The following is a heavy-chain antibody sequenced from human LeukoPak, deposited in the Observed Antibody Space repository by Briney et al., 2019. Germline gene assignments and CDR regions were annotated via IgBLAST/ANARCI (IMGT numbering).Heavy chain of an antibody. Sequence: PGGSLRLSCAASGFTFSNYNINWVRQAPGKGLEWVSSISSRGSYIYYADSVKGRFAISADNAMNSLYLQMNSLRAEDTAVYYCARGPGGWFDPWGQGTLVTVSS. V-gene: IGHV3-21*04. CDR3: ARGPGGWFDP. D-gene: IGHD3-16*01. J-gene: IGHJ5*02. CDR2: ISSRGSYI. CDR1: GFTFSNYN.